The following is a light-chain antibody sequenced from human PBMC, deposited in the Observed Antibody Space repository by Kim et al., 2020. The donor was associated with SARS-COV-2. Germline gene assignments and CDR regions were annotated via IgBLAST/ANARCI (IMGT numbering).Light chain of an antibody. CDR2: DVS. Sequence: GQSITIACTGTSSDVGGYTYVSWYQQHPGKAPKLMIYDVSNRPSGVSNRFSGSKSGNTASLTISGLQAEDEADYYCSSYTSSSTRVFGTGTKVTVL. V-gene: IGLV2-14*03. CDR1: SSDVGGYTY. CDR3: SSYTSSSTRV. J-gene: IGLJ1*01.